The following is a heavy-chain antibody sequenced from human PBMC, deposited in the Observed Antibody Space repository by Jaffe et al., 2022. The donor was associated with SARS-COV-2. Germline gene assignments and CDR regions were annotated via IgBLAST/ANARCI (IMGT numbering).Heavy chain of an antibody. Sequence: EVQLVESGGGLVQPGGSLRLSCSASGFTFNIYWMNWARLAPGKGLEWVGNIKEDGSILWYVDSIKGRFTISRDNAKNSVYLQMNSLRVEDTAVYYCVRGAGPGTVDYWGQGTLVTVSS. D-gene: IGHD4-17*01. CDR1: GFTFNIYW. CDR2: IKEDGSIL. V-gene: IGHV3-7*03. CDR3: VRGAGPGTVDY. J-gene: IGHJ4*02.